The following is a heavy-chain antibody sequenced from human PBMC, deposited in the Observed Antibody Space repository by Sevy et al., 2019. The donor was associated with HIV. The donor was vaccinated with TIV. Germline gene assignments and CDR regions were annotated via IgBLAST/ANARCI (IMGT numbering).Heavy chain of an antibody. CDR3: ARGDLGYCSGGSCYHAFDI. J-gene: IGHJ3*02. CDR1: GGTFSSYA. Sequence: ASVKVSCKASGGTFSSYAISWVRQAPGQGLEWMGGIIPIFGTANYAQKFQGRVTITADKSTSTAYMELSSLGSEDTAVYYCARGDLGYCSGGSCYHAFDIWGQGTMVTVSS. CDR2: IIPIFGTA. D-gene: IGHD2-15*01. V-gene: IGHV1-69*06.